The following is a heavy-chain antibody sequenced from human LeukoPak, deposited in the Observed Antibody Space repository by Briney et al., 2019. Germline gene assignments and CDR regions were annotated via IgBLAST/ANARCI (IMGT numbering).Heavy chain of an antibody. CDR2: FDTGFGT. CDR3: ARSSGWWSLDY. D-gene: IGHD6-19*01. Sequence: GGSLTLSCAASGFTFSTASLHWVRQAPGRGLEWVSAFDTGFGTYYPDSLKGQFTISRDNSKNTLFLQMNSLRAEDTAVYYCARSSGWWSLDYWGQGNLVTVSS. J-gene: IGHJ4*02. CDR1: GFTFSTAS. V-gene: IGHV3-23*01.